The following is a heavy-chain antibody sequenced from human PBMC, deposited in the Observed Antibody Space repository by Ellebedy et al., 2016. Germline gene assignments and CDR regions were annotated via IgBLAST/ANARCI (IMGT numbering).Heavy chain of an antibody. CDR2: ISRTDDST. J-gene: IGHJ4*02. V-gene: IGHV3-23*01. D-gene: IGHD4-17*01. CDR3: AKDRDDAGDFVFDS. CDR1: GLTVSSFF. Sequence: GGSLRLSXAPSGLTVSSFFMGWVRQAPGKGLKWVSGISRTDDSTYYADSVKGRFTISRDDPKSTLYLQMNNLRAEDTAVYYCAKDRDDAGDFVFDSWGQGTLVTVSS.